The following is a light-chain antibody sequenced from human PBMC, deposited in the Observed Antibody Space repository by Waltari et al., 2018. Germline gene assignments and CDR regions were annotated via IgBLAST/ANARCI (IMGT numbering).Light chain of an antibody. V-gene: IGLV1-47*01. CDR3: AAWDDSLSGFYV. CDR1: TSNIGSKY. CDR2: RNN. J-gene: IGLJ1*01. Sequence: QSVLAQPPSASGTPGQRVTISCSGSTSNIGSKYVYWYQPLPGTAPKLLIYRNNERPSGVPDRFSGSKSGTSASLAISGLRSEDEADYYCAAWDDSLSGFYVFGTGTKVTVL.